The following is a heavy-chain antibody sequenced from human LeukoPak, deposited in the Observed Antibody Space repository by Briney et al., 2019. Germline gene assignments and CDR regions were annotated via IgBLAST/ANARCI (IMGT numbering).Heavy chain of an antibody. J-gene: IGHJ5*02. D-gene: IGHD1-20*01. CDR2: IYYSGST. V-gene: IGHV4-59*01. Sequence: SETLSLTCTVSGGSISSYYWSWIRQPPGEGLEWIGYIYYSGSTNYNPSLKSRVTISVDTSKNQFSLKLSSVTAADTAVYYCARVVNWNPYWFDPWGQGTLVTVSS. CDR1: GGSISSYY. CDR3: ARVVNWNPYWFDP.